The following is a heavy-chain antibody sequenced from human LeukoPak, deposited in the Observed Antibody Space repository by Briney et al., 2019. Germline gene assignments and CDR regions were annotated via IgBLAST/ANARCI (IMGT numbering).Heavy chain of an antibody. CDR2: ISYDGSNK. CDR1: GFTFSSYG. J-gene: IGHJ4*02. D-gene: IGHD4-17*01. V-gene: IGHV3-30*18. Sequence: GGSLRLSCAASGFTFSSYGMHWVRQAPGKGLEWVAVISYDGSNKYYADSVKGRFTISRDNSKNTLYLQMNSLRAEDTAVYYCAKSGGGYGDYFTDYWGQGTLVTVSS. CDR3: AKSGGGYGDYFTDY.